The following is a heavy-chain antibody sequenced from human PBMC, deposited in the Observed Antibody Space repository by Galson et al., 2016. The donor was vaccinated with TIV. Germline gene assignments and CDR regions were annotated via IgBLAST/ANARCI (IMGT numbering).Heavy chain of an antibody. J-gene: IGHJ6*03. CDR2: IIPMINIA. D-gene: IGHD3-3*01. Sequence: SVKVSCKASGDSFSSHTISWLRQAPGQGLEWMGRIIPMINIANYPQKFQGRVTITADESTGTAFMELSSLRSEDTAIYYCATSISGVVNYYYYMDVWGKGTTVTVSS. CDR3: ATSISGVVNYYYYMDV. V-gene: IGHV1-69*02. CDR1: GDSFSSHT.